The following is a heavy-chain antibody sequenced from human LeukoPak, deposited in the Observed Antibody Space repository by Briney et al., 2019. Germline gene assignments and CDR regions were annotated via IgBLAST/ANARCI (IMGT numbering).Heavy chain of an antibody. D-gene: IGHD4-17*01. CDR1: GGSFRNYY. V-gene: IGHV4-59*01. CDR3: ATTADYGDYLALDY. CDR2: IYDSGST. Sequence: PSETLSLTCTVSGGSFRNYYWSWIRQPPGKGLERIGYIYDSGSTNYNPSLKSRYKPSLKSRVTISVDMSKNQFSLKLTSVTAADTAVYYCATTADYGDYLALDYWGQGTLLTVSS. J-gene: IGHJ4*02.